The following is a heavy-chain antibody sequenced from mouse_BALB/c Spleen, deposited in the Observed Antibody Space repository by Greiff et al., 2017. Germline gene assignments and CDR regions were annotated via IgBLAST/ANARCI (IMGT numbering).Heavy chain of an antibody. Sequence: EVKLQESGPELVKPGASVKISCKTSGYTFTEYTMHWVKQSHGKSLEWIGGINPNNGGTSYNQKFKGKATLTVDKSSSTAYMELRSLTSEDSAVYYCARRAYYRSSYYAMDYWGQGTSVTVSS. CDR1: GYTFTEYT. CDR3: ARRAYYRSSYYAMDY. V-gene: IGHV1-18*01. D-gene: IGHD2-14*01. J-gene: IGHJ4*01. CDR2: INPNNGGT.